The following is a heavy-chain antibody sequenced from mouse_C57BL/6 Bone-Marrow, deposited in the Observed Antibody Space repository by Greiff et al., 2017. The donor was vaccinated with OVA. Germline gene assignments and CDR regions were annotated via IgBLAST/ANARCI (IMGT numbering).Heavy chain of an antibody. CDR1: GYTFTSYW. Sequence: QVQLQQPGAELVKPGASVKLSCKASGYTFTSYWMHWVKQRPGQGLEWIGMIHPNSGSTNYNEKFKSKATLTVDKSSSTAYMQRSSLTSEDSAVYYCARGIYDGRRDAMDYWGQGTSVTVSS. V-gene: IGHV1-64*01. CDR3: ARGIYDGRRDAMDY. CDR2: IHPNSGST. J-gene: IGHJ4*01. D-gene: IGHD2-3*01.